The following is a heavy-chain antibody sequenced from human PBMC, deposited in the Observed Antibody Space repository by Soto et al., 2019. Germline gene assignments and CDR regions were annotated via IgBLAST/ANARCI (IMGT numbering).Heavy chain of an antibody. J-gene: IGHJ6*02. D-gene: IGHD3-10*01. CDR3: ARESWYYYGSGSDYYYGMDV. V-gene: IGHV4-59*01. CDR2: IYYSGST. Sequence: QVQLQESGPGLVKPSETLSLTCTVSGGSISSYYWSWIRQPPGKGLEWIGYIYYSGSTNYNPSLKSRVTISVDTSKIQFAVKRSFATAADTAVYYCARESWYYYGSGSDYYYGMDVWGQGATVTVSS. CDR1: GGSISSYY.